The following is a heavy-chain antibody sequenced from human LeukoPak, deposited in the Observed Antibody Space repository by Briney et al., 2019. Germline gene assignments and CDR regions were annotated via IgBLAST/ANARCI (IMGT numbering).Heavy chain of an antibody. CDR1: GGSFSGYY. J-gene: IGHJ4*02. V-gene: IGHV4-34*01. CDR2: INHSGST. CDR3: ARGERHDSSGYYWGENHYFDY. Sequence: SETLSLTCAVYGGSFSGYYWSWIRQPPGKGLEWIGEINHSGSTNYNPSLKSRVTISVDTSKNQFSLKLSSVTAADTAVYYCARGERHDSSGYYWGENHYFDYWGQGTLVTVSS. D-gene: IGHD3-22*01.